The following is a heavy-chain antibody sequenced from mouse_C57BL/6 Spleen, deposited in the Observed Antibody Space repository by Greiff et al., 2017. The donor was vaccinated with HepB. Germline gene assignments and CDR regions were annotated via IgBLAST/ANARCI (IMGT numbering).Heavy chain of an antibody. CDR1: GYAFSSSW. J-gene: IGHJ1*03. V-gene: IGHV1-82*01. CDR3: ARNWDVDWYFDV. CDR2: IYPGDGDT. D-gene: IGHD4-1*01. Sequence: QVQLQQSGPELVKPGASVKISCKASGYAFSSSWMNWVKQRPGKGLEWIGRIYPGDGDTNYNGKFKGKATLTADKSSSTAYMQLSSLTSEDSAVYFCARNWDVDWYFDVWGTGTTVTVSS.